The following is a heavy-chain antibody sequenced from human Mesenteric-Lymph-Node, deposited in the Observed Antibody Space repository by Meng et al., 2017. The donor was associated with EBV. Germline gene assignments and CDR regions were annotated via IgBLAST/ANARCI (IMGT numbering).Heavy chain of an antibody. J-gene: IGHJ5*02. CDR2: VNHGGTT. CDR3: ATIGTFASNIDP. Sequence: QVTRQRWRAGLLQPSDTLPLTCAVYGASFSDYYWPWIRQPPGKGLEWIGEVNHGGTTIYNPSLESRITISVDTSKNQFSLKLTSVTAADTAVYYCATIGTFASNIDPWGQGTLVTVSS. D-gene: IGHD3-16*01. V-gene: IGHV4-34*01. CDR1: GASFSDYY.